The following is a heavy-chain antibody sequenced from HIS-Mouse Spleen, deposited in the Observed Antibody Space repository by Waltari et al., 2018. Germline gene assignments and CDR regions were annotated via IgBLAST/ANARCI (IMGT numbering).Heavy chain of an antibody. J-gene: IGHJ4*02. D-gene: IGHD3-22*01. CDR2: INSDGSST. Sequence: EVQLVESGGGLVQPGGSLRLSCAASGFTFSSYWMPWVRQAQGKGRVWVSRINSDGSSTSYADSVKGRFTISRDNAKNTLYLQMNSLRAEDTAVYYCARDGTAGSGYYYFDYWGQGTLVTVSS. CDR1: GFTFSSYW. CDR3: ARDGTAGSGYYYFDY. V-gene: IGHV3-74*01.